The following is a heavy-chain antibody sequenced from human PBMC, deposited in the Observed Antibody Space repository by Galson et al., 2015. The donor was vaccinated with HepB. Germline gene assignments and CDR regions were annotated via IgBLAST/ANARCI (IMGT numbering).Heavy chain of an antibody. D-gene: IGHD3-3*01. CDR3: ARVTILEWLPLS. J-gene: IGHJ4*02. CDR2: INAGNGNT. CDR1: GYTFTSYA. Sequence: SVKVSCKASGYTFTSYAMHWVRQAPGQRLEWMGWINAGNGNTKYSQKFQGRVTITRDTSASTAYMELSSLRSEDTAVYYCARVTILEWLPLSWGQGTLVTVSS. V-gene: IGHV1-3*01.